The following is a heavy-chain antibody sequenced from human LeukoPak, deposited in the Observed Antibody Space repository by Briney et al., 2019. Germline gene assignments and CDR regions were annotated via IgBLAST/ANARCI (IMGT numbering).Heavy chain of an antibody. CDR3: ARDRAWNYFDY. CDR2: ISNDGSRK. J-gene: IGHJ4*02. D-gene: IGHD3-3*01. Sequence: GGSLRLSCAASGFTFSSYGMHWVRQAPGKGLEWVAIISNDGSRKYYGHSVEGRFTISRDNSKNTLYLQMGSLRAEDTAVYYCARDRAWNYFDYWGQGTLVTVSS. CDR1: GFTFSSYG. V-gene: IGHV3-30*03.